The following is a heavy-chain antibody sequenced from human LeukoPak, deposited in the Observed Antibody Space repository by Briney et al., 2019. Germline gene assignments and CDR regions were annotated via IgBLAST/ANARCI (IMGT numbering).Heavy chain of an antibody. CDR1: GFTFSTYG. CDR3: AHLALGEPFDY. CDR2: ISGSGGST. J-gene: IGHJ4*02. Sequence: GGSLTLSCVASGFTFSTYGMSWIRQAPGKGLEWVSAISGSGGSTYYADSVKGRFTISRDNSKNTLFLQMNSLRAEDTAVYYCAHLALGEPFDYWGQGTLVTVSS. D-gene: IGHD3-10*01. V-gene: IGHV3-23*01.